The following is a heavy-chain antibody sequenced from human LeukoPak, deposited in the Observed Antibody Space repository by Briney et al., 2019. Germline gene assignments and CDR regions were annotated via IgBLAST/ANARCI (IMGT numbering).Heavy chain of an antibody. CDR3: ARGNYASTGAGALDI. CDR2: MYSGGST. Sequence: PGGSLRLSCAASGFTVSNNYMSWVRQAPGKGLEWVSVMYSGGSTNYADSVKGRFIISRDDSKNILDLQMNSLKAEGTAVYYCARGNYASTGAGALDIWGQGTMVTVSS. CDR1: GFTVSNNY. J-gene: IGHJ3*02. V-gene: IGHV3-53*01. D-gene: IGHD3-22*01.